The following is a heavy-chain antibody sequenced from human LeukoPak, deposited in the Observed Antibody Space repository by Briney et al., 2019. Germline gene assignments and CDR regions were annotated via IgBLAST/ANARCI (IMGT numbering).Heavy chain of an antibody. CDR2: ISYDGSNK. CDR1: GFTFSSYA. CDR3: ARDGYYDFWSGYYTGKVHYYYMDV. Sequence: GGSLRLSCAASGFTFSSYAMHWVRQAPGKGLEWVAVISYDGSNKYYADSVKGRFTISRDNSKNTLYLQMNSLRAEDTAVYYCARDGYYDFWSGYYTGKVHYYYMDVWGKGTTVTVSS. D-gene: IGHD3-3*01. V-gene: IGHV3-30*01. J-gene: IGHJ6*03.